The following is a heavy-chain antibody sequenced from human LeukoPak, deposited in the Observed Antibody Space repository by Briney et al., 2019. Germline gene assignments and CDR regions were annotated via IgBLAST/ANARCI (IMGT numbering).Heavy chain of an antibody. CDR1: GYSFITYW. D-gene: IGHD4-17*01. Sequence: GESLKISCKVSGYSFITYWTGWVRQMPGKGLEWMGIIYPGDSDIRYSPSFQGQVTISADKSISTAYLQWSSLKASDTAIYYCARASGDGRFDYWGQGTLVTVSS. CDR3: ARASGDGRFDY. CDR2: IYPGDSDI. J-gene: IGHJ4*02. V-gene: IGHV5-51*01.